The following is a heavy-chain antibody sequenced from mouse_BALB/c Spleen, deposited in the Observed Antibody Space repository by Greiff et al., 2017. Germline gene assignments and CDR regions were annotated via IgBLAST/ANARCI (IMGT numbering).Heavy chain of an antibody. CDR2: IDPENGDT. CDR1: GFNIKDYY. Sequence: VQLQQSGAELVRSGASVKLSCTASGFNIKDYYMHWVKQRPEQGLEWIGWIDPENGDTEYAPKFQGKATMTADTSSNTAYLQLSSLTSEDTAVYYCNAGDGYNFDYWGQGTTLTVSS. CDR3: NAGDGYNFDY. J-gene: IGHJ2*01. V-gene: IGHV14-4*02. D-gene: IGHD2-3*01.